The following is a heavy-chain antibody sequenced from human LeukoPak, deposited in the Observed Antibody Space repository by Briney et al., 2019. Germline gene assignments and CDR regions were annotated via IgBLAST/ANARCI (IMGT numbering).Heavy chain of an antibody. CDR2: VTQDGSEK. V-gene: IGHV3-7*03. D-gene: IGHD3/OR15-3a*01. Sequence: GGSLRLSCAASGFTFSGYWMRWVRQAPGKGLEWVASVTQDGSEKYYVDSVKGRFTISRDNAKSPLFLQMNSLRAEDTAVYYCARLGCVRACPHGALNWWGQGTLVTVSS. CDR3: ARLGCVRACPHGALNW. CDR1: GFTFSGYW. J-gene: IGHJ4*02.